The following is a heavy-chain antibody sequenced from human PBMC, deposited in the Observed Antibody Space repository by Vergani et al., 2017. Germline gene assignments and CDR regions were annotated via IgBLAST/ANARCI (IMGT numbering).Heavy chain of an antibody. CDR2: MDYNGLA. V-gene: IGHV4-38-2*02. D-gene: IGHD3-9*01. CDR1: AYSISSGFF. J-gene: IGHJ4*02. Sequence: QVQLQESGPGLVRPSETLSLTCTVSAYSISSGFFWGWIRQPPGNGLEWIGSMDYNGLAYYSPSLKSRVTISVDTPKNHFALKLSSVTAADTAVYYCVRDKTYYDTLIGYAGYYFDSWGQGALVTVS. CDR3: VRDKTYYDTLIGYAGYYFDS.